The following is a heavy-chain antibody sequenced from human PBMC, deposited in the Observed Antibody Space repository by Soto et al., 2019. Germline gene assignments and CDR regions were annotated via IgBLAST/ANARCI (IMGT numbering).Heavy chain of an antibody. V-gene: IGHV3-49*04. CDR3: ARDGDYYGMDV. Sequence: LILYCAISGFTSTDHSLTLVRQAPGKGLEWVAFTTSHSYGGTTDYAASVKGRFTISRDDSKSIAYLQMNSLQIADTAIYYCARDGDYYGMDVWGQGTTVTVSS. J-gene: IGHJ6*02. CDR1: GFTSTDHS. D-gene: IGHD3-3*01. CDR2: TTSHSYGGTT.